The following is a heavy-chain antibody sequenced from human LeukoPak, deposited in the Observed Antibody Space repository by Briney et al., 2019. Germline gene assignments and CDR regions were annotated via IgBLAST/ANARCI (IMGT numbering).Heavy chain of an antibody. CDR2: ISAYNGNT. D-gene: IGHD2-2*01. V-gene: IGHV1-18*01. J-gene: IGHJ6*03. Sequence: ASVNVSCKASGYTFTSYGISWVRQAPGQGLEWMGWISAYNGNTNYAQKLQGRVTMTTDTSTSTAYMELRSLRSDDTAVYYCAREGGDIVVVPAARNYYYYMDVWGKGTTVTVSS. CDR1: GYTFTSYG. CDR3: AREGGDIVVVPAARNYYYYMDV.